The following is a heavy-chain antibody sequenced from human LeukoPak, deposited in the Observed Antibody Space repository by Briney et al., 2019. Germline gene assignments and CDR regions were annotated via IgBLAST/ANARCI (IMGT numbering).Heavy chain of an antibody. D-gene: IGHD6-13*01. V-gene: IGHV3-21*01. CDR3: ARVDSSSWYLTPKYYFDY. CDR1: GFTFSSCS. J-gene: IGHJ4*02. CDR2: ISSSSSYI. Sequence: GGSLRLSCAASGFTFSSCSMNWVRQAPGKGLEWVSSISSSSSYIYYADSVKGRFTISRDNAKNSLYLQMNSLRAEDTAVYYCARVDSSSWYLTPKYYFDYWGQGTLVTVSS.